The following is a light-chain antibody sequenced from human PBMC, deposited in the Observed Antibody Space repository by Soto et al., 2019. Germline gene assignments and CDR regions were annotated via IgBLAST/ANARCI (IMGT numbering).Light chain of an antibody. V-gene: IGKV4-1*01. CDR1: QSILFTSNNKNY. J-gene: IGKJ2*01. CDR3: QQYYTTPPYT. CDR2: RAS. Sequence: DIVMTQSPDSLAVSLGERAAINCKSSQSILFTSNNKNYLAWYQQKPGQPPKLRIYRASTRESGVPDRFSGRGSGADFTLTISSLQAEDVAVYYCQQYYTTPPYTFGQGTKVEIK.